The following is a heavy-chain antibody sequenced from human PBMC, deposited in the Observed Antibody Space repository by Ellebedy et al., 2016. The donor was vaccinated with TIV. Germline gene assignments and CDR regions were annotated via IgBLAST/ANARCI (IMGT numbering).Heavy chain of an antibody. V-gene: IGHV3-23*01. Sequence: GESLKISCAASGLTFNIYVMNWVRQAPGKGLEWVSTISGSGGRTHYADSVKGRFTISRDNSKNMVYLQMNSLRAEDTAVYYCARGVLSGYWGQGTLVTVSS. D-gene: IGHD2/OR15-2a*01. CDR1: GLTFNIYV. J-gene: IGHJ4*02. CDR3: ARGVLSGY. CDR2: ISGSGGRT.